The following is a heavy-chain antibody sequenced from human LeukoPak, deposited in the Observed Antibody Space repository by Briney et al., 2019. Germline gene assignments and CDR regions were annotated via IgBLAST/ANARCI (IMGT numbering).Heavy chain of an antibody. CDR1: GGSISSYY. Sequence: SETLSLTCTVSGGSISSYYWSWIRQPPGKGLEWIGYIYYSGSINYNPSLKSRVTISVDTSKNQFSLKLSSVTADDTAVYYCARGDFNFWNGYFYYWGQGTLVTVSS. D-gene: IGHD3-3*01. CDR3: ARGDFNFWNGYFYY. J-gene: IGHJ4*02. CDR2: IYYSGSI. V-gene: IGHV4-59*01.